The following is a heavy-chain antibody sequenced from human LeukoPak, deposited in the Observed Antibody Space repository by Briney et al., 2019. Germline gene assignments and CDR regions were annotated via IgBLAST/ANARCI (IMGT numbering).Heavy chain of an antibody. J-gene: IGHJ4*02. CDR3: ARDSDSSGYYRHFDY. V-gene: IGHV3-30*04. CDR2: ISYDGSKK. Sequence: PGGSLRLSCAASGFTFSSYAMHWVRQAPGKGLEWVAVISYDGSKKYYADSVKGRFTISRDNSKNTLYLQMNSLRAEGTAVYYCARDSDSSGYYRHFDYWGQVTLVTVSS. D-gene: IGHD3-22*01. CDR1: GFTFSSYA.